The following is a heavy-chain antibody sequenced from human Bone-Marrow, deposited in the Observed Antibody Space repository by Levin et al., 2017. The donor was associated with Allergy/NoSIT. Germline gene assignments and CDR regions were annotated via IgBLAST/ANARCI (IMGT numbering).Heavy chain of an antibody. Sequence: PGGSLRLSCAASGFTFNNYAMHWVRQAPGKGLEWVAFISYDGSNQYYADSVKGRFTISRDNSKNTLYLQMTSLRPEDTTVYYCARDPSPYCSSISGYPHWFDPWGQGTLVTVSS. V-gene: IGHV3-30-3*01. D-gene: IGHD2-2*01. CDR1: GFTFNNYA. CDR3: ARDPSPYCSSISGYPHWFDP. J-gene: IGHJ5*02. CDR2: ISYDGSNQ.